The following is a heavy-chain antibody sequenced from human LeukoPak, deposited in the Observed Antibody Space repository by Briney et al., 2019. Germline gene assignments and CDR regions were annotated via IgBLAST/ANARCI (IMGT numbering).Heavy chain of an antibody. D-gene: IGHD6-13*01. V-gene: IGHV4-38-2*01. CDR2: IYHSGST. Sequence: PSETLSLTCAVSGYSISSGYYWGWIRPPPGKGLEWIGSIYHSGSTYYNPSLKSRVTISVDTSKNQFSLKLSSVTAADTAMYYCARVVSAYSSSQGYYFDYWGQGTLVTVSS. CDR1: GYSISSGYY. J-gene: IGHJ4*02. CDR3: ARVVSAYSSSQGYYFDY.